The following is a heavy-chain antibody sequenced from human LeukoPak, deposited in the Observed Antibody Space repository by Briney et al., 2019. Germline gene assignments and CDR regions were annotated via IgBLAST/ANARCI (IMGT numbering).Heavy chain of an antibody. CDR3: ARGGAIVVVPAAELRFDP. CDR2: IIPILGIA. D-gene: IGHD2-2*01. Sequence: VASVKVSCKASGGTFSSYTINWVRQAPGQGLEWTGRIIPILGIANYAQKFQGRVTITADKSTSTAYMELSSLRSEDTAVYYCARGGAIVVVPAAELRFDPWGQGTLVTVSS. CDR1: GGTFSSYT. J-gene: IGHJ5*02. V-gene: IGHV1-69*02.